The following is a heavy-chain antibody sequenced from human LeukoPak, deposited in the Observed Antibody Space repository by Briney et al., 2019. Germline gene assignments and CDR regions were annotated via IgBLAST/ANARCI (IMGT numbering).Heavy chain of an antibody. J-gene: IGHJ5*02. D-gene: IGHD4-11*01. V-gene: IGHV4-34*01. CDR2: INHSGST. CDR3: ARGLTWTWVMTTVTTRWFDP. CDR1: GGSFSGYY. Sequence: PSETLSLTCAVYGGSFSGYYWSWLRQPPGKGLEWIGQINHSGSTNYNPSLKSRVTISVDTSKNQFSLKLSSVTAADTAVYYCARGLTWTWVMTTVTTRWFDPWGQGTLVTVSS.